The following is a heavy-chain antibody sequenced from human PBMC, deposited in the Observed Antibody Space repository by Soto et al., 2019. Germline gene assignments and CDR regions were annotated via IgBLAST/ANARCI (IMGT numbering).Heavy chain of an antibody. D-gene: IGHD6-19*01. V-gene: IGHV1-8*01. CDR1: GYTFTSYD. CDR3: ARAMAGSDYYYGMDV. Sequence: QVQLVQSGAEVKKPGASVKVPCKASGYTFTSYDINWVRQATGQELEWMGWMNPNSGNTGYAQKFQGRVTMTRNTSISTAYMELSSLRSEDTAVYYCARAMAGSDYYYGMDVWGQGTTVTVSS. J-gene: IGHJ6*02. CDR2: MNPNSGNT.